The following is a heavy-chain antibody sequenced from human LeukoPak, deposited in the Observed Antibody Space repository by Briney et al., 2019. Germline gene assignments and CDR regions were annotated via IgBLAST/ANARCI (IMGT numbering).Heavy chain of an antibody. CDR2: ISGTGGST. CDR3: AKDWRYYDFDGSDI. J-gene: IGHJ3*02. V-gene: IGHV3-23*01. D-gene: IGHD3/OR15-3a*01. CDR1: GFTFSSYN. Sequence: GGSLRLSCAASGFTFSSYNMNWVRQAPGKGLEWVSAISGTGGSTYYAASVKGRFTISRDNSKNTLFLQMNSLRAEDTAVYFCAKDWRYYDFDGSDIWGQGTMVTVSS.